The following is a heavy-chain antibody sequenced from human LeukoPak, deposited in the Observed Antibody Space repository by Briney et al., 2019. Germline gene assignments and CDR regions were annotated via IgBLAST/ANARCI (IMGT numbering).Heavy chain of an antibody. V-gene: IGHV3-21*01. CDR1: GFTFSSYS. CDR3: ARDGYGDYALSGDY. J-gene: IGHJ4*02. CDR2: ISSSSSYI. D-gene: IGHD4-17*01. Sequence: GGSLRLSCAASGFTFSSYSMNWVRQAPGKGREWVSSISSSSSYIYYADSVKGRFTISRDNAKNSLYLQMNSLRAEDTAVYYCARDGYGDYALSGDYWGQGTLVTVSS.